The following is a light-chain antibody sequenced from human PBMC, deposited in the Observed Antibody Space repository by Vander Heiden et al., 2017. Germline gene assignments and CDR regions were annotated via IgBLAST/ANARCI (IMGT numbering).Light chain of an antibody. CDR3: LIWHTSAWV. CDR1: SDINVGTYR. Sequence: QAVLTQPSSLSASPGASASLTCTLSSDINVGTYRIYWYQQKPGSPPQDLLRYNSDSDKQQGSGVPSRFSGSKDASANAGILLISGLQSEDEADYYCLIWHTSAWVFGGGTKLTVL. CDR2: YNSDSDK. V-gene: IGLV5-45*03. J-gene: IGLJ3*02.